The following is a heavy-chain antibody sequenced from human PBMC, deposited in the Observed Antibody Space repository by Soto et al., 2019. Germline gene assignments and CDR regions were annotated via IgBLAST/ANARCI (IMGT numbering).Heavy chain of an antibody. V-gene: IGHV3-30*18. Sequence: GGSLRLSCAASGFTFSSYGMHWVRQAPGKGLEWVAVISYDGSNKYYADSVKGRFTISRDNSKNTLYLQMNSLRAEDTAVYYCAKDMAGGIQLWLFPGYPDYWGQGTLVTVSS. CDR1: GFTFSSYG. CDR2: ISYDGSNK. J-gene: IGHJ4*02. D-gene: IGHD5-18*01. CDR3: AKDMAGGIQLWLFPGYPDY.